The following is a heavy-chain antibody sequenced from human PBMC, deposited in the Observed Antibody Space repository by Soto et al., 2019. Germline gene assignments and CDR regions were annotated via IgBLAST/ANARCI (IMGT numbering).Heavy chain of an antibody. D-gene: IGHD2-8*01. J-gene: IGHJ5*02. V-gene: IGHV1-18*01. CDR1: GYTFTSYG. CDR3: ARVAYCTNGVCHYMYNWFDP. CDR2: ISAYNGNT. Sequence: QVQLVQSGAEVKKPGASVKVSYKASGYTFTSYGISWVRQAPGQGLEWMGWISAYNGNTNYAQKLQGRVTMTTDTSTSTAYMELRSLRSDDTAVYYCARVAYCTNGVCHYMYNWFDPWGQGTLVTVSS.